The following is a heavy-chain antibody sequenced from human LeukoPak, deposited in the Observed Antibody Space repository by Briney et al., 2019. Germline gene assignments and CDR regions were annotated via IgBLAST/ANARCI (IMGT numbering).Heavy chain of an antibody. CDR1: GFTFSSYN. D-gene: IGHD3-10*01. Sequence: PGGTLRLSCAASGFTFSSYNMNWVRQAPGKGLEWVASISSRSNYIYYADSLKGRFTVSRDNARNSLFLQMTSLRAEDTAVYYCARDYLGFGESGFDYWGQGTLVIVSS. V-gene: IGHV3-21*01. CDR3: ARDYLGFGESGFDY. J-gene: IGHJ4*02. CDR2: ISSRSNYI.